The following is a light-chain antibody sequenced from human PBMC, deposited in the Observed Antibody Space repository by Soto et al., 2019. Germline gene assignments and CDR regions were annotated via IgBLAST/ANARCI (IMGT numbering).Light chain of an antibody. CDR1: QSVRGN. J-gene: IGKJ2*01. CDR3: QQYHKWPPFT. V-gene: IGKV3-15*01. CDR2: GAS. Sequence: EVVLTQSPATLSVSPGERATLSCRASQSVRGNLAWYQQKPGQAPRLLIYGASTRATGIPARFSGSGSGTEFTLTISSLQSEDFAVYYCQQYHKWPPFTFGQGTKVDIK.